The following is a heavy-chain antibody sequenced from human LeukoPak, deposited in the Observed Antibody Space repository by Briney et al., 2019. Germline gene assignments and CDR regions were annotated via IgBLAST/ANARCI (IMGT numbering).Heavy chain of an antibody. CDR3: AKTPGDSPTFDY. D-gene: IGHD2-21*02. J-gene: IGHJ4*02. CDR1: GVYFSTYA. CDR2: ISGSGGST. V-gene: IGHV3-23*01. Sequence: GGSLRLSCAASGVYFSTYAMSWGRHAPGKGLEWVSAISGSGGSTYYADSVKGRFTIPRDNSKNTLYLQMSSLRAEDTAIYYCAKTPGDSPTFDYWGQGTLVTVSS.